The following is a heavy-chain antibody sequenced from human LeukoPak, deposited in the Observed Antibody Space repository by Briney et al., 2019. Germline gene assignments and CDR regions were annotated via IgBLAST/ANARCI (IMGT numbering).Heavy chain of an antibody. J-gene: IGHJ3*02. CDR2: ISSDGSDK. D-gene: IGHD1-26*01. CDR1: GFTFSSYG. CDR3: AKSPAWVGARGAFDI. Sequence: PGGSLRLSCAASGFTFSSYGMHWVRQAPGKGLEWVAVISSDGSDKYYADSVKGRFTISRDNSKNTMYLQMNSLRAEDTAVYYCAKSPAWVGARGAFDIWGQGTMVTVSS. V-gene: IGHV3-30*18.